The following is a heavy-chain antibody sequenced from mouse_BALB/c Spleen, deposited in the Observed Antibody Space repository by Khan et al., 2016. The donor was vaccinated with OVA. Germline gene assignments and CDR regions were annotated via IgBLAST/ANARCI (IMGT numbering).Heavy chain of an antibody. Sequence: VQLVESGAELAKPGASVKMSCKASGYTFTTYWMHWVQQRPGQGLEWIGYINPTSGYTDYNQKFKDKATLTADKSSSTAYMQLSSLTSDDSAVYYCARDRMDYWGQGTTLTVSS. V-gene: IGHV1-7*01. J-gene: IGHJ2*01. CDR3: ARDRMDY. CDR1: GYTFTTYW. CDR2: INPTSGYT.